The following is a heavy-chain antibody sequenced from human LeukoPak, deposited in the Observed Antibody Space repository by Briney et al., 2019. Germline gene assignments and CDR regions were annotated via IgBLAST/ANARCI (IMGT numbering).Heavy chain of an antibody. CDR2: IHTSGST. J-gene: IGHJ4*02. Sequence: SETLSLTCTVSGDSISSSYWGWTRQPAGKGLEWIGRIHTSGSTYYSPSLKGRVTMSVDTSTNQFSLKLSSVTAADTAMYYCARDVQQLAPFDYWGQGTLVTVSS. D-gene: IGHD6-13*01. V-gene: IGHV4-4*07. CDR1: GDSISSSY. CDR3: ARDVQQLAPFDY.